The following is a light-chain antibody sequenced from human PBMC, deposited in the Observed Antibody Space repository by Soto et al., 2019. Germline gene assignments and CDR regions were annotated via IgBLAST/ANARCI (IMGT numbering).Light chain of an antibody. Sequence: DIPMTQSPSSLSASVGDRVTITCRASQSISTYLNWYQQKPGKAPSLLIFGASSLQSGVPSRFSGSGSGTDFTLTISSLRPEDFATYYCQQSYTTPRTFGQGTKV. CDR1: QSISTY. CDR2: GAS. J-gene: IGKJ1*01. V-gene: IGKV1-39*01. CDR3: QQSYTTPRT.